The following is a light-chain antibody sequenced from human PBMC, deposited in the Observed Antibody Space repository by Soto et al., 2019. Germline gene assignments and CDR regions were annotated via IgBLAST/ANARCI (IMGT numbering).Light chain of an antibody. Sequence: IHLRPSPSSPSASVGVRAPTTRRASQTISSWLAWYQQKPGKATKLRIYAASTLQSGVPLRVSGSGSGTDCPRTISSLQPEEVATYHGQELNTYTITVSDGTRLGIK. J-gene: IGKJ5*01. CDR3: QELNTYTIT. V-gene: IGKV1-9*01. CDR1: QTISSW. CDR2: AAS.